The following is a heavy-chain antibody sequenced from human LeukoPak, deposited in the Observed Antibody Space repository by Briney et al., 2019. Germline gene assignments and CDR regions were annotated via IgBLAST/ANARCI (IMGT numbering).Heavy chain of an antibody. CDR2: ISGSGGST. J-gene: IGHJ3*02. CDR3: ARDLYITMIVVGAFDI. V-gene: IGHV3-23*01. D-gene: IGHD3-22*01. CDR1: GFTFSSYA. Sequence: GGSLRLSCAASGFTFSSYAMSWVRQAPGKGLEWVSAISGSGGSTYYADSVRGRSTISRDNAKNSLYLQMNSLRAEDTAVYYCARDLYITMIVVGAFDIWGQGTMVTVSS.